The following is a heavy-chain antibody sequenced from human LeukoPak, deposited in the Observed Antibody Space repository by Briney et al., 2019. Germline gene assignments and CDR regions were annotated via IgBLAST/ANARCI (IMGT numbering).Heavy chain of an antibody. D-gene: IGHD3-10*01. J-gene: IGHJ4*02. CDR1: GFSVSNNY. Sequence: GGSLRLSCAASGFSVSNNYINWVRQAPGKGLEWVSAISGSGGSTYYADSVKGRFTISRDNSKNTLYLQMNSLRAEDTAVYYCAKDHEDYGSGSYYQFDYWGQGTLVTVSS. V-gene: IGHV3-23*01. CDR3: AKDHEDYGSGSYYQFDY. CDR2: ISGSGGST.